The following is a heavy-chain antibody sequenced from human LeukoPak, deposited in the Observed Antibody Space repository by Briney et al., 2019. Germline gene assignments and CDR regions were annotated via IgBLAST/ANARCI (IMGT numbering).Heavy chain of an antibody. CDR1: GYTFTSYD. J-gene: IGHJ4*02. CDR3: ATAPQGYSSGWYYFDY. D-gene: IGHD6-19*01. Sequence: PAASVKVSCKASGYTFTSYDINWVRQATGQGLEWMGWMNPNSGNTGYAQKFQGRVTITRNTSISTAYMELSSLRSEDTAVYYCATAPQGYSSGWYYFDYWGQGTLVTVSS. V-gene: IGHV1-8*03. CDR2: MNPNSGNT.